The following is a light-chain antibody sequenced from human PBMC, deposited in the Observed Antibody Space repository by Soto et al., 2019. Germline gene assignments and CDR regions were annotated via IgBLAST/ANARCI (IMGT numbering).Light chain of an antibody. J-gene: IGLJ3*02. V-gene: IGLV4-60*03. CDR3: ETWDSISWV. CDR2: LEGSGSY. Sequence: QLVLTQSSSASASLGSSVKLTCTLSSGHSSYIIAWHQQQPGKAPRYLMKLEGSGSYNKGSGVPDRFSGSSSGADRYLTISNLQSEDEADYYCETWDSISWVFGGGTKVTVL. CDR1: SGHSSYI.